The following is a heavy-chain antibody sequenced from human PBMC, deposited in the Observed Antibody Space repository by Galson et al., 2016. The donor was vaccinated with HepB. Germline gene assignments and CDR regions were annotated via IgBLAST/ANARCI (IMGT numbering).Heavy chain of an antibody. D-gene: IGHD3-10*01. J-gene: IGHJ4*02. CDR1: GFSLSTAGVG. Sequence: PALVKPTQTLTLTCTFSGFSLSTAGVGVGWVRQPPGKALEWLALIYWNDYKPYSPSLKSRLTITKDTSKNQVVLTMTNMDPVDTATYFCAHRDFGSGSLDYWGPGTLVIVSS. CDR2: IYWNDYK. V-gene: IGHV2-5*01. CDR3: AHRDFGSGSLDY.